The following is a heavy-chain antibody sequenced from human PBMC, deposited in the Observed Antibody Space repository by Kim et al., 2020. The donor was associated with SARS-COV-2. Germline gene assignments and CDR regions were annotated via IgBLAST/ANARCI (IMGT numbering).Heavy chain of an antibody. CDR2: TYYRSKWYN. J-gene: IGHJ6*02. Sequence: SQTLSLTCAISGDSVSSNSAAWNWIRQSPSRGLEWLGRTYYRSKWYNDYAVSVKSRITINPDTSKNQFSLQLNSVTPEDTAVYYCARGPFGVVIYYYYGMDVWGQGTTVTVSS. D-gene: IGHD3-3*01. CDR1: GDSVSSNSAA. V-gene: IGHV6-1*01. CDR3: ARGPFGVVIYYYYGMDV.